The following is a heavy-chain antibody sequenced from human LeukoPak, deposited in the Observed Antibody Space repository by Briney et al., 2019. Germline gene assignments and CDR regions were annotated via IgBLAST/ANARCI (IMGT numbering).Heavy chain of an antibody. Sequence: PSETLSLTCAVYGGSFSGYYWSWIRQPPGKGLEWIGEINHSGSTNYNPSLKSRVTIPVDTSKNQFSLKLSSVTAADTAVYYCARLDIVVVPAAKAGGPAGGLAAAPFDYWGQGTLVTVPS. V-gene: IGHV4-34*01. CDR1: GGSFSGYY. D-gene: IGHD2-2*03. CDR3: ARLDIVVVPAAKAGGPAGGLAAAPFDY. J-gene: IGHJ4*02. CDR2: INHSGST.